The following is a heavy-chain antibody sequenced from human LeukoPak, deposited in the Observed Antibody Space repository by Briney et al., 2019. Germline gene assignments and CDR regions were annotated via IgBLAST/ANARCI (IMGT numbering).Heavy chain of an antibody. Sequence: GRSLRLSCAASGFTFRSYEMNWVRRAPGKGLEWVSYISSSGSTIYYADSVKGRSTISRDNAKNSLFLQMNSLRAEDTAVYYCARSEITMVRGGAFDIWGQGTMVTVSS. D-gene: IGHD3-10*01. J-gene: IGHJ3*02. CDR3: ARSEITMVRGGAFDI. CDR2: ISSSGSTI. CDR1: GFTFRSYE. V-gene: IGHV3-48*03.